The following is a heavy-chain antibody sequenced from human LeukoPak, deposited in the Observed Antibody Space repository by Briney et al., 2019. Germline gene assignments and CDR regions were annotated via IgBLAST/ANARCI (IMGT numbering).Heavy chain of an antibody. CDR2: IYHSGGT. V-gene: IGHV4-39*07. CDR3: ARGGTSDS. CDR1: GGSISSSSYY. Sequence: SETLSLTCTVSGGSISSSSYYWDWIRQPPGKGLEWIGSIYHSGGTYYNPSLKSRVTISVDTSKNQFSLKLSSVTAADTAVYYCARGGTSDSWGQGTLVTVSS. J-gene: IGHJ4*02. D-gene: IGHD1-1*01.